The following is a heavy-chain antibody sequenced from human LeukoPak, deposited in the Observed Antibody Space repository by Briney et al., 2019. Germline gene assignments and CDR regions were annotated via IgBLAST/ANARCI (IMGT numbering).Heavy chain of an antibody. J-gene: IGHJ4*02. D-gene: IGHD1-26*01. CDR2: IKQDGSEK. V-gene: IGHV3-7*04. CDR3: ARDEDIVGANYFDY. CDR1: GFTFSSYA. Sequence: GGSLRLSCAASGFTFSSYAMSWVRQAPGKGLEWVANIKQDGSEKYYVDSVKGRFTISRDNAKNSLYLQMNSLRAEDTAVYYCARDEDIVGANYFDYWGQGTLVTVSS.